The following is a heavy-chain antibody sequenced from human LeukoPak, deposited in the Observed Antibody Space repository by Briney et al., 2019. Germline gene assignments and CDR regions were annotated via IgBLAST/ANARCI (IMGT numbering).Heavy chain of an antibody. CDR3: ARDYYGSIDY. D-gene: IGHD3-10*01. J-gene: IGHJ4*02. CDR2: IYYSGST. CDR1: GGSISSYY. Sequence: KASETLSLTCTVSGGSISSYYWSWIRQPPGKGLEWIGYIYYSGSTNYNPSLKSRVTISVDTSKNQFSLKLSSVTAADTAVYYCARDYYGSIDYWGQGTLVTVSS. V-gene: IGHV4-59*12.